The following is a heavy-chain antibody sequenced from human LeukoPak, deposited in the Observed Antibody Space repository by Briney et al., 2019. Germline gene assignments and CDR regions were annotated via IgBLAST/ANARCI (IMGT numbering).Heavy chain of an antibody. CDR2: IYSGGST. CDR1: GFTFSSYA. J-gene: IGHJ4*02. Sequence: PGGSLRLSCAASGFTFSSYAMSWVRQAPGKGLEWVSVIYSGGSTYYADSVKGRFTISRDNSKNTLYLQMNSLRAEDTAVYYCAKDGTTRGRRDFDYWGQGTLVTVSS. D-gene: IGHD4-17*01. V-gene: IGHV3-23*03. CDR3: AKDGTTRGRRDFDY.